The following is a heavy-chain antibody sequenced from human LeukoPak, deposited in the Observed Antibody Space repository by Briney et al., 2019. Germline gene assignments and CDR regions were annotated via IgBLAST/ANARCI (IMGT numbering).Heavy chain of an antibody. V-gene: IGHV4-4*07. Sequence: SETLSLTCTVSGGSISSYYWSWIRQPAGKGLEWIGRIYTSGSTDYNPSLKSRVTMSVDTSKNQFSLKVTSVTAADTAVYYCARDQAVTIFGVGAFDIWGQGTMVTVSS. D-gene: IGHD3-3*01. J-gene: IGHJ3*02. CDR2: IYTSGST. CDR3: ARDQAVTIFGVGAFDI. CDR1: GGSISSYY.